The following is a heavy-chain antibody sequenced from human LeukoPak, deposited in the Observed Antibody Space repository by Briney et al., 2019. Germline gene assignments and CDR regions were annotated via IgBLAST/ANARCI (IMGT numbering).Heavy chain of an antibody. D-gene: IGHD3-9*01. J-gene: IGHJ3*02. Sequence: PSETLSLTCTVSGGSISSYYWGWIRQPPGKGLEWIGSIYHSGSTYYNPSLKSRVTISVDTSKNQFSLKLSSVTAADTAVYYCAREEILRYFDGPYAFDIWGQGTMVTVSS. CDR2: IYHSGST. CDR1: GGSISSYY. CDR3: AREEILRYFDGPYAFDI. V-gene: IGHV4-38-2*02.